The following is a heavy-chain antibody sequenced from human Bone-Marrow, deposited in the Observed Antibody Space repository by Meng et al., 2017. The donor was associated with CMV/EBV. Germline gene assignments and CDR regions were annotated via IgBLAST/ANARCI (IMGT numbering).Heavy chain of an antibody. V-gene: IGHV4-4*02. D-gene: IGHD6-13*01. CDR3: ARDGGGYSSSYNNWFDP. CDR1: GVSISSSNW. Sequence: SETLSLTCAVSGVSISSSNWWSWVRQPPGKGLEWIGEIYHSGSTNYNPSLKSRVTISVDTSKNQFSLKLSSVTAADTAVYYCARDGGGYSSSYNNWFDPWGQGTLVTVSS. J-gene: IGHJ5*02. CDR2: IYHSGST.